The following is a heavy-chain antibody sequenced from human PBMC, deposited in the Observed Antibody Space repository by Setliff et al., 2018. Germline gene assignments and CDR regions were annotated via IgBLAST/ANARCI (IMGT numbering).Heavy chain of an antibody. Sequence: GSLRLSCAASGFTFSSYSMNWIRQPPGKGLEWIGSIYYSGSTYYNPSLKSRVTISVDTSKNQFSLKLSSVTVADTAVYYCARQEDDSSGYYSTDWGQGTLVTVSS. J-gene: IGHJ4*02. CDR2: IYYSGST. CDR1: GFTFSSYS. CDR3: ARQEDDSSGYYSTD. D-gene: IGHD3-22*01. V-gene: IGHV4-39*01.